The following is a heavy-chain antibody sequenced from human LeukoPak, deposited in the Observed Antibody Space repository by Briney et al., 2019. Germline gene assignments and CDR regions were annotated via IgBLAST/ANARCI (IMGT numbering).Heavy chain of an antibody. Sequence: NPGGSLRLSCVASGFTFSSYSMNWVRQAPGKGLEWVSSISSSSTYIYYADSVKGRFTISRDNAKNSLYLQMNSLRADDTAVYYCARVAEAAAFDYWGQGTLVTVSS. CDR3: ARVAEAAAFDY. V-gene: IGHV3-21*01. J-gene: IGHJ4*02. CDR2: ISSSSTYI. CDR1: GFTFSSYS. D-gene: IGHD6-13*01.